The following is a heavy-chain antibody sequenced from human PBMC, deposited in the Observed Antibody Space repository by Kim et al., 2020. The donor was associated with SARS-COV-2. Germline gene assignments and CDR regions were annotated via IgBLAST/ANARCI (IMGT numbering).Heavy chain of an antibody. Sequence: GGSLRLSCAASGFTFSSYAMSWVRQAPGKGLEWVSAISGSGGSTYYADSVKGRFTISRDNSKNTLYLQMNSLRAEDTAVYYCAKDYIVMDSGYDGGFARSYYGMDVWGQGTTVTVSS. CDR2: ISGSGGST. J-gene: IGHJ6*02. D-gene: IGHD5-12*01. CDR1: GFTFSSYA. V-gene: IGHV3-23*01. CDR3: AKDYIVMDSGYDGGFARSYYGMDV.